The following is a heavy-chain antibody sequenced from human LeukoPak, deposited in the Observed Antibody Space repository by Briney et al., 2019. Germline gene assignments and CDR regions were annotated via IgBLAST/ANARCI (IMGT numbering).Heavy chain of an antibody. J-gene: IGHJ6*04. D-gene: IGHD3-10*01. Sequence: ASVKVSCKASGGTFSSYAISWVRQAPGQGLERMGGIIPIFGTANYAQKFQGRVTITTDESTSTAYMELSSLRSEDTAVYYCARGEPYGSGSYLDVWGKGTTVTVSS. CDR2: IIPIFGTA. CDR3: ARGEPYGSGSYLDV. CDR1: GGTFSSYA. V-gene: IGHV1-69*05.